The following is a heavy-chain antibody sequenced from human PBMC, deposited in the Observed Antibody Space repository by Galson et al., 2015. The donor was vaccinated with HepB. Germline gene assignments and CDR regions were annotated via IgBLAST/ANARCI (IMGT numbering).Heavy chain of an antibody. Sequence: FLRLSSSASGFADSGTYLRWVRQAPGKELEWVSVIYSGGSTYYADSVKNRFTISRHNSTNTLYLQMNSLRAEDTAVYYCARGYCSSTSCYSPNYYYYGMDVWGQGTTVTVSS. CDR1: GFADSGTY. J-gene: IGHJ6*02. V-gene: IGHV3-53*04. CDR3: ARGYCSSTSCYSPNYYYYGMDV. CDR2: IYSGGST. D-gene: IGHD2-2*01.